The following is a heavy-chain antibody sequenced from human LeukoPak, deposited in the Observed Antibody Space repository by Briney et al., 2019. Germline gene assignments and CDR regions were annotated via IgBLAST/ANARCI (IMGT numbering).Heavy chain of an antibody. V-gene: IGHV3-9*01. CDR1: GFTFDDYS. J-gene: IGHJ4*02. CDR3: AKDRTYSAYAALDY. CDR2: ISWNSGST. Sequence: GGSLRLSCAASGFTFDDYSMHWVRQAPGKGLEWVSGISWNSGSTGYADSVKGRFTISRDSAKNSLYLQMNSLRTEDTALYYCAKDRTYSAYAALDYWGQGTLVTVSS. D-gene: IGHD5-12*01.